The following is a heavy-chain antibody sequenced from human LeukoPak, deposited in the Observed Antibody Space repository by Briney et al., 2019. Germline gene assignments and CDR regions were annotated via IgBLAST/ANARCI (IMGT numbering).Heavy chain of an antibody. CDR1: GYSISSGYY. Sequence: SETLSLTCAVSGYSISSGYYWGWIRQPPGKGLEWIGSIYHSGSTYYNPSLKSRVTISVDTSKNQFSLKLSSVTAADTAVYYCARAAFPVAHWGSPFDYWGQGTLVTVSS. J-gene: IGHJ4*02. V-gene: IGHV4-38-2*01. D-gene: IGHD7-27*01. CDR2: IYHSGST. CDR3: ARAAFPVAHWGSPFDY.